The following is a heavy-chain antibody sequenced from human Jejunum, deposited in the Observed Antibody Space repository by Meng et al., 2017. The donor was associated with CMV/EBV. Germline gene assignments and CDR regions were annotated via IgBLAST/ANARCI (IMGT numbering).Heavy chain of an antibody. CDR3: ARDNPYANGGGSGY. CDR2: INAGNGYT. J-gene: IGHJ4*02. V-gene: IGHV1-3*01. CDR1: AYTFTSYA. D-gene: IGHD2-2*01. Sequence: QVELEQSVFELEKPGASVKISCKASAYTFTSYAIHWVRQAPGQGLEWMGWINAGNGYTKSSQNFQDRVTISRDTSASTAYMELRSLRYEDTVVYFCARDNPYANGGGSGYWGRGTLVTVSS.